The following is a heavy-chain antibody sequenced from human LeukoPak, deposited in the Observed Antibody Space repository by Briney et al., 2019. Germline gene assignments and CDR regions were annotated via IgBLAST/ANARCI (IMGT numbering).Heavy chain of an antibody. D-gene: IGHD3-22*01. CDR2: MNSDGRST. CDR1: GFTLSRYW. J-gene: IGHJ3*01. Sequence: GGSLRLSCAASGFTLSRYWMHWVGEARGKGGGGGSRMNSDGRSTIYADSVKGRFTIYRENEKNTVFLQMKRERAEDRAVYYCTRDPFVRNYYESSAYYTRGDAFQLCGQGTQVTVSS. CDR3: TRDPFVRNYYESSAYYTRGDAFQL. V-gene: IGHV3-74*01.